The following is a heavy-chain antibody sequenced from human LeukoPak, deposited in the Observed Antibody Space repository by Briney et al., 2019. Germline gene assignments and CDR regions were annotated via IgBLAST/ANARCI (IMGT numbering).Heavy chain of an antibody. CDR1: GFSFSDYY. V-gene: IGHV3-11*01. Sequence: GGSLRLSCPASGFSFSDYYMSWIRQAPGKGLEWVSHVSSSGSITKYADSVKGRLTISRDNAKNSLFLQMNSLRAEDTAVYYCARGVGRTWSFDHWGQGTLVTVSS. CDR2: VSSSGSIT. D-gene: IGHD3-10*01. CDR3: ARGVGRTWSFDH. J-gene: IGHJ4*02.